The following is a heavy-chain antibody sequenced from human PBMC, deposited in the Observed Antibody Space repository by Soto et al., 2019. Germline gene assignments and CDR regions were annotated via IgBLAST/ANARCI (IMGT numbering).Heavy chain of an antibody. Sequence: QVQLQESGPGLAKPSQTLSLTCTVSGGSISSGDYYWSWIRQPPGKGLEWIGNIYYSGSTYYNPSLKSRVTISVDTSKNQFSLKLSSVTAADTAVYYCARDAYDYVWGSYLMDVWGQGTTVTVSS. CDR3: ARDAYDYVWGSYLMDV. CDR1: GGSISSGDYY. V-gene: IGHV4-30-4*01. CDR2: IYYSGST. J-gene: IGHJ6*02. D-gene: IGHD3-16*02.